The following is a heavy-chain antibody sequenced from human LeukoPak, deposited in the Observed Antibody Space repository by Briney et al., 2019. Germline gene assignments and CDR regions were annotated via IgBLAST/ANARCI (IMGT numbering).Heavy chain of an antibody. D-gene: IGHD5-12*01. Sequence: EASVNVSCKSSGYTFSSYYIHWVRQAPGQGHEWVGVINCSGGTTTYAQRFQGGVTITRDTSPRTVYMYMSSLRSEHTAVYNCARHAYSGYDPFDYWGEGTLVTVSS. CDR1: GYTFSSYY. J-gene: IGHJ4*02. V-gene: IGHV1-46*01. CDR2: INCSGGTT. CDR3: ARHAYSGYDPFDY.